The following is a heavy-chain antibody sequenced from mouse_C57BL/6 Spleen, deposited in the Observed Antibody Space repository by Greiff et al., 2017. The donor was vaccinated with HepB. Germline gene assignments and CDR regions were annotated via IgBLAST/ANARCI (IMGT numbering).Heavy chain of an antibody. J-gene: IGHJ3*01. V-gene: IGHV2-2*01. CDR2: IWSGGST. CDR3: ASDYDERFAY. CDR1: GFSLTSYG. D-gene: IGHD2-4*01. Sequence: VKLMESGRGLVQPSQSLSITCTVSGFSLTSYGVHWVRQSPGKGLEWLGVIWSGGSTDYNAAFISRLSISKDNSKSQVFFKMNSLQADDTAIYYCASDYDERFAYWGQGTLVTVSA.